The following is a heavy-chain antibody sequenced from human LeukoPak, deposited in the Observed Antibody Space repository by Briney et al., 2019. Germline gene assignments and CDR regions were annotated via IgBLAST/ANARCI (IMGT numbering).Heavy chain of an antibody. D-gene: IGHD6-19*01. CDR1: GYTFTSYG. CDR2: IAVYNGDT. V-gene: IGHV1-18*01. Sequence: ASVKVSCKASGYTFTSYGISWVRQAPGQGPEWMGWIAVYNGDTKFLQKFMGRVTLTTDASTNTAYMELRSLTSDDTAVYYCARQAGYSTGWYGGYYFDHWGQGTPVTVSA. CDR3: ARQAGYSTGWYGGYYFDH. J-gene: IGHJ4*02.